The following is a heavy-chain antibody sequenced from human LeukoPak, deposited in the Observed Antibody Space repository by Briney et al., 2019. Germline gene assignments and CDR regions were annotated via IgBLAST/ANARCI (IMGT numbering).Heavy chain of an antibody. Sequence: PSQTLSLTCTVSGGSISSGGYYWSWIRQHPGKGLEWIGYIYYSGSTNYNPSLKSRVTMSVDTSKNQFSLKLSSVTAADTAVYYCAREGKDSSGHHDWFDPWGQGTLVTVSS. D-gene: IGHD3-22*01. V-gene: IGHV4-31*03. J-gene: IGHJ5*02. CDR1: GGSISSGGYY. CDR3: AREGKDSSGHHDWFDP. CDR2: IYYSGST.